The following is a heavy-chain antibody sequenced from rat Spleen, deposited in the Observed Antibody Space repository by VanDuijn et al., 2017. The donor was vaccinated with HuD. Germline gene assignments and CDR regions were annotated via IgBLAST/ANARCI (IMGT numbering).Heavy chain of an antibody. Sequence: EVQLVESGGGLVQPGRSLKLSCAASGFTFSDYYMAWVRQAPKKGLEWVASISYEGSGTYYGDSVKGRFTISRDNAKSTLYLQMDSLRSEDTATYYCATHQGMVVITPFDYWGQGVMVTVSS. CDR1: GFTFSDYY. CDR3: ATHQGMVVITPFDY. V-gene: IGHV5-22*01. CDR2: ISYEGSGT. D-gene: IGHD1-12*02. J-gene: IGHJ2*01.